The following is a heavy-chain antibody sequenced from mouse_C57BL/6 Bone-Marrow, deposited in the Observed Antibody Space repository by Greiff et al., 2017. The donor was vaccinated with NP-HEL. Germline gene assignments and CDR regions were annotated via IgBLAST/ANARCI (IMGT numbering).Heavy chain of an antibody. V-gene: IGHV14-4*01. Sequence: VQLKESGAELVRPGASVKLSCTASGFNIKDDYMHWVKQRPEQGLEWIGWIDPEKGDTEYASKFQGKATITADTSSNTAYLQISSLTSEDTAVYYCTTVVATDWYFDVWGTGTTVTVSS. J-gene: IGHJ1*03. D-gene: IGHD1-1*01. CDR1: GFNIKDDY. CDR2: IDPEKGDT. CDR3: TTVVATDWYFDV.